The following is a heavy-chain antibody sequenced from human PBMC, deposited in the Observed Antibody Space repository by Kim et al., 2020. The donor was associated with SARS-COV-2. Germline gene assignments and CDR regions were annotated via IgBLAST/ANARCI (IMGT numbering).Heavy chain of an antibody. CDR2: ISRSSGYT. D-gene: IGHD2-15*01. CDR1: GFTFSDYY. V-gene: IGHV3-11*03. Sequence: GGSLRLSCAAAGFTFSDYYMNWIRQAPGKGLEWVSYISRSSGYTSYGDSVKGRFTISRDNAKNSLYLQMDSLRAEDTAVYYCARSGGSYNWFDPWGQGTLVTVSS. CDR3: ARSGGSYNWFDP. J-gene: IGHJ5*02.